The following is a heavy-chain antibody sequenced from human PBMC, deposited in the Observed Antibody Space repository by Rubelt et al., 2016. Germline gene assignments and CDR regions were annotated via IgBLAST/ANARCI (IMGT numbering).Heavy chain of an antibody. CDR3: ARDSRRYYDSSVSDAFDY. V-gene: IGHV3-74*01. J-gene: IGHJ4*02. CDR2: INSDGSST. Sequence: VQLVESGGGVVQPGRSLRLSCAASGITFSNYGIHWVRQAPGKGLVWVSRINSDGSSTSYADSVKGRFTISRDNAKNTLYLQMNSLRAEDTAVYYCARDSRRYYDSSVSDAFDYWGQGTLVTVSS. CDR1: GITFSNYG. D-gene: IGHD3-22*01.